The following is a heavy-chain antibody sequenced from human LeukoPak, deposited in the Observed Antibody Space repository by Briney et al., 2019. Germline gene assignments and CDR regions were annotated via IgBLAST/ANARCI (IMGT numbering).Heavy chain of an antibody. Sequence: GGSLRLSCAASGFTFSSYSMNWVRQAPGKGLEWVSYISSSSSTIYYADSVKGRFTISRDNAKNSLYLQMNSLRAEDTAVYYCASPLGPLDRGDAFDIWGQGTMVTVSS. CDR1: GFTFSSYS. J-gene: IGHJ3*02. CDR2: ISSSSSTI. CDR3: ASPLGPLDRGDAFDI. D-gene: IGHD3-16*01. V-gene: IGHV3-48*01.